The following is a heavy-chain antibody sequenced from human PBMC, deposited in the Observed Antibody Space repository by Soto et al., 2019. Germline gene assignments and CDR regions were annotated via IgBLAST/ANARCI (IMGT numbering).Heavy chain of an antibody. V-gene: IGHV3-23*01. CDR3: AKFRGPSYSYYYMDV. D-gene: IGHD3-16*01. CDR1: GFTFGTYA. J-gene: IGHJ6*03. Sequence: EVQLLESGGGLVQPGGSLRLSCAASGFTFGTYAMKWLRQAPGRGLECVSFISGSGRTTYYAESVKGRFTVSRDNSKSTMYLQMSSLSAEDTALYYCAKFRGPSYSYYYMDVWGKGTTVTVSS. CDR2: ISGSGRTT.